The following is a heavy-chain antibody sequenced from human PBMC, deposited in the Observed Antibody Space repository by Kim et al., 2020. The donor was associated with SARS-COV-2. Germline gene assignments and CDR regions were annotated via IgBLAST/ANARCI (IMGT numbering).Heavy chain of an antibody. CDR1: GFIFSNYG. Sequence: GGSLRLSCAPSGFIFSNYGMHWLRQAPGKGLEWVAVIWADGGDKYYADSVKGRFAISRDNSKNTLYLQMNSLRAEDTAIYYCARGEGDRSLGLPYWGQGTQVTVSS. CDR2: IWADGGDK. J-gene: IGHJ4*02. CDR3: ARGEGDRSLGLPY. D-gene: IGHD2-21*01. V-gene: IGHV3-33*01.